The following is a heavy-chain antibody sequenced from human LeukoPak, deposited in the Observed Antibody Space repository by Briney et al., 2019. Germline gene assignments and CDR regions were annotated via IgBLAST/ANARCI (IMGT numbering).Heavy chain of an antibody. CDR2: IYYSGST. V-gene: IGHV4-59*12. Sequence: SETLSLTCTVSGGSISSYYWSWIRQPPGKGLEWIGYIYYSGSTNYNPSLKSRVTISVDTSKNQFSLKLSSVTAADTAVYYCARKRVAKGLVQTGNWFDPWGQGTLVTVSS. D-gene: IGHD6-19*01. CDR3: ARKRVAKGLVQTGNWFDP. CDR1: GGSISSYY. J-gene: IGHJ5*02.